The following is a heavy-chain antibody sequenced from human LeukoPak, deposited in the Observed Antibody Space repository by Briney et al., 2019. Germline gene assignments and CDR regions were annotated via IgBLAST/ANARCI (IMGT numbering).Heavy chain of an antibody. D-gene: IGHD6-19*01. J-gene: IGHJ4*02. CDR3: ATDLGSGGWYLRGEFDY. V-gene: IGHV1-24*01. CDR2: FDPEDGET. Sequence: EASVKVSCKVSGYTLTELSMHWVRQAPGKGLEWMGGFDPEDGETIYAQKFQGRVTMTEDTSTDTAYMELSSLRSEDTAVYYCATDLGSGGWYLRGEFDYWGQGTLVTVSS. CDR1: GYTLTELS.